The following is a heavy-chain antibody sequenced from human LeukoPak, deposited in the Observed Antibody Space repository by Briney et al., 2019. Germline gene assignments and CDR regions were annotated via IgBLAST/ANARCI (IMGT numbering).Heavy chain of an antibody. V-gene: IGHV3-21*01. D-gene: IGHD3-22*01. CDR2: ISSSSSYI. CDR1: GFTFSSYW. J-gene: IGHJ4*02. CDR3: ARAGYYYDSSGYRPLGFDY. Sequence: AGGSLRLSCAASGFTFSSYWMNWVRQAPGKGLEWVSSISSSSSYIYYADSVKGRFTISRDNAKNSLYLQMNSLRAEDTAVYYCARAGYYYDSSGYRPLGFDYWGQGTLVTVSS.